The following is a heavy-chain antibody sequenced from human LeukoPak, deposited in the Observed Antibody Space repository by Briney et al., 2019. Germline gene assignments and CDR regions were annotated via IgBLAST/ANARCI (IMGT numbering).Heavy chain of an antibody. Sequence: GGSLRLSCAASGFTFSSYSMNWVRQAPGKGLEWVSSISSSSSYIYYADSVKGRFTISRDNAKNSLYLQMNSLRAEDTAVYYCARGGWLVAATSWFDPWGRGTLVTVSS. CDR3: ARGGWLVAATSWFDP. V-gene: IGHV3-21*01. J-gene: IGHJ5*02. CDR1: GFTFSSYS. CDR2: ISSSSSYI. D-gene: IGHD2-15*01.